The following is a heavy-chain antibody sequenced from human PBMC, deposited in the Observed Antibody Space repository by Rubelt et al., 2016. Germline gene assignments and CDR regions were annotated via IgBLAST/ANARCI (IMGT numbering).Heavy chain of an antibody. J-gene: IGHJ3*02. CDR1: GFTFSSYA. Sequence: EVQLVESGGGLVQPGGSLRVSCTASGFTFSSYAMSWVRQAPGKGLEWVSLISGSGTNTYYADSVKGRFTISRDNSKNTLYLQMNSLRDEETAVYYCARAHFGTRNALDIWGQGTMVTVSS. V-gene: IGHV3-23*04. CDR3: ARAHFGTRNALDI. D-gene: IGHD3-10*01. CDR2: ISGSGTNT.